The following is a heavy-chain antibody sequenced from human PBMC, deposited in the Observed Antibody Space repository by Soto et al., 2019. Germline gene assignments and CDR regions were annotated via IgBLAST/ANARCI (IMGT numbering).Heavy chain of an antibody. CDR1: GDTIRSDY. D-gene: IGHD6-13*01. CDR2: ISYTGST. CDR3: ARVRERRDGAAAGPNVNWYDP. J-gene: IGHJ5*02. V-gene: IGHV4-59*01. Sequence: PSETLSLTCSVSGDTIRSDYWNWIRQPPGKRLEWIGYISYTGSTNYNPSLRSRVTMSLDTSKNQFSLNLISVTATDTAVYYCARVRERRDGAAAGPNVNWYDPWSQGTLVTVSS.